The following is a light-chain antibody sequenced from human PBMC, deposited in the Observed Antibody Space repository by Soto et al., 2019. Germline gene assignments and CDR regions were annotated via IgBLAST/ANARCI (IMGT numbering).Light chain of an antibody. CDR3: QQYSTSPWT. V-gene: IGKV3-20*01. CDR2: GAS. CDR1: QTIRSNY. J-gene: IGKJ1*01. Sequence: ETVLTQSPGTLSLSPGERATLSCRASQTIRSNYLAWYRQTPGQAPRLLIYGASNRATGIADRFSGSGSGTDFTLIISRMEPEDFALNYCQQYSTSPWTFGQGTKVEIK.